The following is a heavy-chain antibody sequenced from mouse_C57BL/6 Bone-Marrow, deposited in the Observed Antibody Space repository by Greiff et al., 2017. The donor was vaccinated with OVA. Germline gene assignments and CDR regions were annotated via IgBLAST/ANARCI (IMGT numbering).Heavy chain of an antibody. CDR3: ARGAGYGFAY. J-gene: IGHJ3*01. Sequence: VQLLQSGAELVRPGTSVKVSCTASGYAFTNYLIEWVQQRPGQGLEWIGVINPGSGGTNYNEKFKGKATLTADKSSSTAYMQLSSLTSEDSAVYFCARGAGYGFAYWGQGTLVTVSA. CDR1: GYAFTNYL. CDR2: INPGSGGT. V-gene: IGHV1-54*01.